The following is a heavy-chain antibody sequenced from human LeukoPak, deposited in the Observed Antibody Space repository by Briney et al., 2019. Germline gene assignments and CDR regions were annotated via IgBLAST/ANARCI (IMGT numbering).Heavy chain of an antibody. CDR3: ARDELAVAKKGFLDS. CDR2: IWFDGSNK. V-gene: IGHV3-33*01. CDR1: AFTFSSYG. Sequence: GGSLRLSCAASAFTFSSYGMHSVRQAPGKGLEWVAVIWFDGSNKYYADSVKGRFTISRDNSKNTLYLQVNSLRAEDTAVYYCARDELAVAKKGFLDSWGEGTLVTVSS. D-gene: IGHD6-19*01. J-gene: IGHJ4*02.